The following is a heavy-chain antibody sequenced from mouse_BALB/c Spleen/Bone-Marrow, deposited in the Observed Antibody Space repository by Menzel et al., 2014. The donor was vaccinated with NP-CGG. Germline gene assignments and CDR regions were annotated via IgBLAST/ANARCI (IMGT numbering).Heavy chain of an antibody. J-gene: IGHJ3*01. CDR2: IDPAHGNT. CDR3: AMYYYGSSLFAY. CDR1: GFNIKDTY. Sequence: VQLQQSGAELVKPGASVKLSCTASGFNIKDTYMHWVKQRPEQGLEWIGRIDPAHGNTKYDPKFQGKATITADTSSNPAYLQLSSLTSEDTAVYCCAMYYYGSSLFAYWGQGTLVTVSA. V-gene: IGHV14-3*02. D-gene: IGHD1-1*01.